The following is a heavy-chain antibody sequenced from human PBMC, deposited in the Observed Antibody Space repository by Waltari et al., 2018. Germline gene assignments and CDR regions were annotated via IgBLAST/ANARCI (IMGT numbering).Heavy chain of an antibody. V-gene: IGHV3-30*02. D-gene: IGHD3-10*01. CDR3: AKDAFGNTYLDH. Sequence: QVQLVESGGGVVKPGLSLRLSCAAPAFSLSHFGMHWVRQAPGKGLEWVALASFDGSTTYYADSVRGRFTISRDNSKNTLYLDINTLRVDDTAIYYCAKDAFGNTYLDHWGQGTLVTVSS. CDR2: ASFDGSTT. CDR1: AFSLSHFG. J-gene: IGHJ5*02.